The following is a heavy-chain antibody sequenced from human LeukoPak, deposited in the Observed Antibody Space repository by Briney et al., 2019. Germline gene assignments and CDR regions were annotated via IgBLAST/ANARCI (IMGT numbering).Heavy chain of an antibody. J-gene: IGHJ4*02. CDR3: ARGQTDLLRNYFDY. V-gene: IGHV3-66*01. CDR1: GFMVCHKY. Sequence: PGGSLRLSCAASGFMVCHKYMSWVRQAPGKGLEWLSIIYAGGNTYSADSVKGRFTISRDNSRNTVYLQMNNLRDDDTAVYYCARGQTDLLRNYFDYWGPGTPVTVSS. CDR2: IYAGGNT.